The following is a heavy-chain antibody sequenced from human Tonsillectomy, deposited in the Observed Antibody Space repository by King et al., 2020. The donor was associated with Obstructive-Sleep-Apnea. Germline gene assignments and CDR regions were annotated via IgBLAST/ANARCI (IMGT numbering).Heavy chain of an antibody. CDR1: GYSFTSYW. CDR3: ARLRPKNHDNSGYCFDY. CDR2: IDPSDSYT. D-gene: IGHD3-22*01. Sequence: QLVQSGAEVKKPGESLRISCKGSGYSFTSYWISWVRQMPGKGLEWMGRIDPSDSYTNYSPSFQGHVTISVDKSISTAYLQWSSLKASDTAMYYCARLRPKNHDNSGYCFDYWGQGALVTVSS. J-gene: IGHJ4*02. V-gene: IGHV5-10-1*01.